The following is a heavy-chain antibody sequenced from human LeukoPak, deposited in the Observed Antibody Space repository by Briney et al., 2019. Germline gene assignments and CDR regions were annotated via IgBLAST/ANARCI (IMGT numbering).Heavy chain of an antibody. CDR2: IKSDGSYT. CDR3: AKDLGGRGCYFDY. V-gene: IGHV3-74*01. CDR1: GFTFSNYW. Sequence: PGGSLRLSCAASGFTFSNYWMHWVRHAPGKGLVWVSRIKSDGSYTTYADSVKGRFTISRDNAKNTLYLQMNSLRAEDTAVYYCAKDLGGRGCYFDYWGQGTLVTVSS. J-gene: IGHJ4*02. D-gene: IGHD3-10*01.